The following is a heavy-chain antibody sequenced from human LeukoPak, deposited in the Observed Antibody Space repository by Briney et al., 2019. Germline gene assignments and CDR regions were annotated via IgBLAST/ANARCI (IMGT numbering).Heavy chain of an antibody. D-gene: IGHD6-13*01. V-gene: IGHV3-7*02. Sequence: AGGSLRLSCAASGFTFSTYSMSWVRQAPGKGLEWVANIKQDGSEKYYVDAVKGRFTISRDNAKNSLYLQMNSLRDEDTAVYYCAKPDLGGYSSSWGSFDYWGQGTLVTVSA. CDR3: AKPDLGGYSSSWGSFDY. CDR1: GFTFSTYS. CDR2: IKQDGSEK. J-gene: IGHJ4*02.